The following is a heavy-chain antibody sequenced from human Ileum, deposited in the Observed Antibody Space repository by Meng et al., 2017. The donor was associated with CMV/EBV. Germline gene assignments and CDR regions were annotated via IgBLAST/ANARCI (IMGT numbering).Heavy chain of an antibody. CDR1: GFSFNIYA. D-gene: IGHD5-12*01. V-gene: IGHV3-64*02. CDR2: IRSDGSIT. Sequence: GESLKISCAASGFSFNIYAMHWVRQAPGKGLEYVSYIRSDGSITRYADSVKARFTISRDNSKNTLYLQMNSLRTEDTAVYYCARGGNAHYFDFWGQGTLVTVSS. J-gene: IGHJ4*02. CDR3: ARGGNAHYFDF.